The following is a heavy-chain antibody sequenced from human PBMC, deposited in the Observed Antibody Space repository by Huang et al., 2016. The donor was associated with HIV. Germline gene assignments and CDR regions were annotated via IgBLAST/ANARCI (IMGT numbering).Heavy chain of an antibody. D-gene: IGHD3-16*01. CDR2: IIQRFGTR. Sequence: QVQLVQSGAEMRKPGSSVKVSCRVSGGSFNNFGINWVRQAPGQGLEGIGGIIQRFGTRNDAQRFKDRVTITADETTGVVHLEVTSLRSDDTAVYFCAKRGGAWGSPYAFDLWGPGTMVTVSS. V-gene: IGHV1-69*13. J-gene: IGHJ3*01. CDR3: AKRGGAWGSPYAFDL. CDR1: GGSFNNFG.